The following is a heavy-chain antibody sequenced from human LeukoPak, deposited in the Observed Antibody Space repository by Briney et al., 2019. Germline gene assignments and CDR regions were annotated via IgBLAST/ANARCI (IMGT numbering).Heavy chain of an antibody. CDR2: INHSGST. CDR3: ARGGRRYYYGSGSYSHWFDP. Sequence: PSETLSLTCAVYGRSFSGYYWSWIRQPPGKGLEWIGEINHSGSTNYNPSLKSRVTISVDTSKNQFSLKLSSVTAADTAVYYCARGGRRYYYGSGSYSHWFDPWGQGTLVTVSS. V-gene: IGHV4-34*01. CDR1: GRSFSGYY. D-gene: IGHD3-10*01. J-gene: IGHJ5*02.